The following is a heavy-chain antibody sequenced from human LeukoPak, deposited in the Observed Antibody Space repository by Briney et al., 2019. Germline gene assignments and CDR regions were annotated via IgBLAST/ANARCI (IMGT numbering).Heavy chain of an antibody. J-gene: IGHJ1*01. D-gene: IGHD3-22*01. CDR2: IYYSGST. V-gene: IGHV4-31*03. CDR1: GGSISSGGYY. CDR3: ARDSYDSSGYLEYFQH. Sequence: SQTLSLTCTVSGGSISSGGYYWSWIRQHPGKGLEWIGYIYYSGSTYYNPSLKSRVTISVDTSKNQFSLKLSSVTAADTAVYYCARDSYDSSGYLEYFQHWGQGTLVTVSS.